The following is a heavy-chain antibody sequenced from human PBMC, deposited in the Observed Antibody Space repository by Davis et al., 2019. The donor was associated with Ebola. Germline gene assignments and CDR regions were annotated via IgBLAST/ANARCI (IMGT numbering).Heavy chain of an antibody. CDR3: ARLSGTTEVNQLLYDHWFDP. CDR1: GFTFSSYW. D-gene: IGHD2-2*02. CDR2: IKQDGSEK. J-gene: IGHJ5*02. Sequence: PGGSLRLSCAASGFTFSSYWMSWVRQAPGKGLEWVANIKQDGSEKYYVDSVKGRFTISRDNAKNSLYLQMNSLRAEDMAVYYCARLSGTTEVNQLLYDHWFDPWGQGTLVTVSS. V-gene: IGHV3-7*03.